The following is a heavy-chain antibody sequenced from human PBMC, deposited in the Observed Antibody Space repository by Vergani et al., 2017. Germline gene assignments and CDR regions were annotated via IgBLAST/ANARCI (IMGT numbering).Heavy chain of an antibody. J-gene: IGHJ6*03. CDR3: AKGLAARPIRVYYYYYYMDV. CDR2: ISGSGGST. V-gene: IGHV3-23*01. Sequence: EVQLLESGGGLVQPGGSLRLSCAASGFTFSSYAMSWVRQAPGKGLEWVSAISGSGGSTYYADSVKGRFTISRDNSKNTLYLQMNSLRAEDTAVYYCAKGLAARPIRVYYYYYYMDVWGKGTTVTVSS. D-gene: IGHD6-6*01. CDR1: GFTFSSYA.